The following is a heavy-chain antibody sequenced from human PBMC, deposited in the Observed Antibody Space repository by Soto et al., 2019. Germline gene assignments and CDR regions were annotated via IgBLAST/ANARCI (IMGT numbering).Heavy chain of an antibody. V-gene: IGHV3-64*01. Sequence: EVQLVESGGGLVQPGGSLRLSCAASGFTFSSYAMHWVRQAPGKGLEYVSAISSNGGSTYYANSVKSRFTISRDNSKNTLYLHMGSLRAEDMAVYYCARVESGIAARNYYYYYMDVWDKGTTVTVSS. CDR3: ARVESGIAARNYYYYYMDV. J-gene: IGHJ6*03. CDR2: ISSNGGST. D-gene: IGHD6-6*01. CDR1: GFTFSSYA.